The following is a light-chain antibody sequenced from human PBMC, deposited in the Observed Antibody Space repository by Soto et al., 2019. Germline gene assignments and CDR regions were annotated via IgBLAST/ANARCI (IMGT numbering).Light chain of an antibody. Sequence: DIQMTQPPSSLSASVGDRVTITCQASQDISNYLNWYQQKPGKAPKLLIYDASNLETGVPSRFSRSGSRTDFTFTISSLQPEDIAKYSCQQYDNLPPFTCGPGTKVDIK. J-gene: IGKJ3*01. CDR1: QDISNY. CDR2: DAS. V-gene: IGKV1-33*01. CDR3: QQYDNLPPFT.